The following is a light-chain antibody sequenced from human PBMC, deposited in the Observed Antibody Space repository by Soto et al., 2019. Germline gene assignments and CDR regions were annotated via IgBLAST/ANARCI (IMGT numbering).Light chain of an antibody. Sequence: QSVLTQPASVSGSPGQSITISCTGTSSDVGGYNYVSWYQQHPGKAPKLMIYDVSNRPSGVSNRLSGSKSGNTASLTISGLQAEDEADYYCSSYTSSSTPFYVFGTGTKVTVL. CDR3: SSYTSSSTPFYV. V-gene: IGLV2-14*01. CDR1: SSDVGGYNY. CDR2: DVS. J-gene: IGLJ1*01.